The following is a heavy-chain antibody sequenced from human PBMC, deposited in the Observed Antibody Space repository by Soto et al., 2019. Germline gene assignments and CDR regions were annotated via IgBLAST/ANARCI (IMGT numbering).Heavy chain of an antibody. CDR1: GFTFSSYA. J-gene: IGHJ4*02. CDR2: ISYDGSNK. V-gene: IGHV3-30-3*01. CDR3: ASDGYDYVWGSQPPS. Sequence: PGGSLRLSCAASGFTFSSYAMHWVRQAPGKGLEWVAVISYDGSNKYYADSVKGRFTISRDNSKNTLYLQMNSLRAEDTAVYYCASDGYDYVWGSQPPSWGQGTLVTVSS. D-gene: IGHD3-16*01.